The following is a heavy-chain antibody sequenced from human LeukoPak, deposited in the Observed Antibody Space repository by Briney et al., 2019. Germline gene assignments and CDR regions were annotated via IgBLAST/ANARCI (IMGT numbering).Heavy chain of an antibody. CDR3: ARDAPQWRNAFDF. CDR2: VSAYNGNT. V-gene: IGHV1-18*01. Sequence: ASVKVSCKASGYTFTSCGICWVRQAPGQGLEWMGWVSAYNGNTNYAENFQGRVTMTTDTSTSTVYMELRSLSSDDTAVYYCARDAPQWRNAFDFWGQGTMVTVSS. J-gene: IGHJ3*01. D-gene: IGHD6-19*01. CDR1: GYTFTSCG.